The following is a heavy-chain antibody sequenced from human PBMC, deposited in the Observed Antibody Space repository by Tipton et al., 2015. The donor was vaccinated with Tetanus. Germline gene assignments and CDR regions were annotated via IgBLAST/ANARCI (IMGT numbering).Heavy chain of an antibody. D-gene: IGHD3/OR15-3a*01. CDR1: GFIFSDYY. J-gene: IGHJ4*02. Sequence: SLRLSCEASGFIFSDYYMSWIRQAPGKGLEWISYITESDSTIYYADSVKGRFTISRDNAKSSVYLQMNYLSAQDTAVYYCAGGIWTGSYTPFDYWGQGTLVTVSS. V-gene: IGHV3-11*01. CDR3: AGGIWTGSYTPFDY. CDR2: ITESDSTI.